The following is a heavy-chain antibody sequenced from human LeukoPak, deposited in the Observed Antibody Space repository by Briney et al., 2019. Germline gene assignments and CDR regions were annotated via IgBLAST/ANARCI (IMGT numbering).Heavy chain of an antibody. CDR3: ARGPYSSSWAWFDP. CDR1: GESFSDYY. CDR2: INHSGST. Sequence: PSETLSLTCAVYGESFSDYYWSWIRQPPGKGLEWIGEINHSGSTNYNPSLKSRVTISVDTSKNQFSLKLSSVTAADTAVYYCARGPYSSSWAWFDPWGQGTLVTVSS. J-gene: IGHJ5*02. D-gene: IGHD6-6*01. V-gene: IGHV4-34*01.